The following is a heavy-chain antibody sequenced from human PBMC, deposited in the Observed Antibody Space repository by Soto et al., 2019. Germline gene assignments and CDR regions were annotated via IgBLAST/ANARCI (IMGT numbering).Heavy chain of an antibody. CDR3: ARKEYYFDY. V-gene: IGHV4-59*01. J-gene: IGHJ4*02. CDR2: IHYSGNT. D-gene: IGHD3-10*01. CDR1: GGSISGYY. Sequence: SETLSLTCTVSGGSISGYYWSWIRRPPGKGLEWIGYIHYSGNTKYNPSLESRVTISVDTSKNQFSLKLISVTSADTAVYYCARKEYYFDYWGQGTLVTVSS.